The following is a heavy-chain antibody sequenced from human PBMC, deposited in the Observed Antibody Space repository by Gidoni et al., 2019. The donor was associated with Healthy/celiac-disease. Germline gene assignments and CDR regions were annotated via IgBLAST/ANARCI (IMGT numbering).Heavy chain of an antibody. CDR1: GFTFSASA. D-gene: IGHD6-13*01. CDR3: TLRLAAAGNYGMDV. J-gene: IGHJ6*02. Sequence: EVQLVESGGGLVQPGGSLKLSCAASGFTFSASAMHWVRKASGKGLEWVGRIRSKANSYATAYAASVKGRFTISRDDSKNTAYLQMNSLKTEDTAVYYCTLRLAAAGNYGMDVWGQGTTVTVSS. V-gene: IGHV3-73*02. CDR2: IRSKANSYAT.